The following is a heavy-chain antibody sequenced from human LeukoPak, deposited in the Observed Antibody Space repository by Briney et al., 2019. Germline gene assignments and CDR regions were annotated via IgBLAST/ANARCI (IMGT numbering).Heavy chain of an antibody. D-gene: IGHD4-17*01. Sequence: PSETLSLTCTVSSGSVNSGSYYWNWIRQPPGKGLECIGYVYYTGSTYYNPSLKSRVTISVDTSKNQFSLKLNSVTAADTAVYYCARDSSTVTTRHFDYWGQGTLVTVSS. CDR2: VYYTGST. V-gene: IGHV4-61*01. CDR3: ARDSSTVTTRHFDY. CDR1: SGSVNSGSYY. J-gene: IGHJ4*02.